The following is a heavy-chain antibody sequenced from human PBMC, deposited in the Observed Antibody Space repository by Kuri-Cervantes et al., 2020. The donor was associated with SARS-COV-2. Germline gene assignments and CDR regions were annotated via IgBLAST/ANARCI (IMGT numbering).Heavy chain of an antibody. D-gene: IGHD3-10*01. CDR2: MNPNSGNT. J-gene: IGHJ4*02. CDR3: AGTSGSHPVFDY. V-gene: IGHV1-8*03. Sequence: ASVKVSCKASGYTFTSYDINWVRQATGQGLEWMGWMNPNSGNTGYAQKFQGRVTITRDTSTSTVYMELSSLRSEDTAVYYCAGTSGSHPVFDYWGQGTLVTVSS. CDR1: GYTFTSYD.